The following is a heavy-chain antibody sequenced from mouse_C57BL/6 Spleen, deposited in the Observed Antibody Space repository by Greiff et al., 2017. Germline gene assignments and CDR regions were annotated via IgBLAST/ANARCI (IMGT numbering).Heavy chain of an antibody. D-gene: IGHD1-3*01. CDR2: IDPSDSET. Sequence: QVHVKQPGAELVRPGSSVKLSCKASGYTFTSYWMHWVKQRPIQGLEWIGNIDPSDSETHYNQKFKDKATLTVDKSSSTAYMQLSSLTSEYSAVYYCARSKCNYGDFDVWGTGTTVTVSS. V-gene: IGHV1-52*01. J-gene: IGHJ1*03. CDR1: GYTFTSYW. CDR3: ARSKCNYGDFDV.